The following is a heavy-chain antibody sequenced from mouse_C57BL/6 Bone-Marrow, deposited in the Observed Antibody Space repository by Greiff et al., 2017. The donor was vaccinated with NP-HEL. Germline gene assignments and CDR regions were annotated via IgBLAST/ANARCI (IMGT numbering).Heavy chain of an antibody. Sequence: QVQLQQPGAELVKPGASVKMSCKASGYTFTSYWITWVKQRPGQGLEWIGDIYPGSGSTNYNEKFKSKATLTVDTSSSTAYMQLSSLTSEASAVYYCARSYYSNYPAWFAYWGQGTLVTVSA. CDR3: ARSYYSNYPAWFAY. CDR1: GYTFTSYW. D-gene: IGHD2-5*01. J-gene: IGHJ3*01. CDR2: IYPGSGST. V-gene: IGHV1-55*01.